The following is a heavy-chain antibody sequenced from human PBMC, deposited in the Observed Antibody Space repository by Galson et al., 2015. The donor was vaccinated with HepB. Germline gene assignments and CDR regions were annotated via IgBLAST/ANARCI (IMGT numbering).Heavy chain of an antibody. V-gene: IGHV3-21*01. CDR1: GFTFSSYS. Sequence: SLRLSCAASGFTFSSYSMNWVRQAPGKGLEWVSSISSSSSYIYYADSVKGRFTISRDNAKNSLYLQMDSLRAEDTAVYYCARYLHDYGDYGGAFDIWGQGTMVTVSS. CDR3: ARYLHDYGDYGGAFDI. D-gene: IGHD4-17*01. CDR2: ISSSSSYI. J-gene: IGHJ3*02.